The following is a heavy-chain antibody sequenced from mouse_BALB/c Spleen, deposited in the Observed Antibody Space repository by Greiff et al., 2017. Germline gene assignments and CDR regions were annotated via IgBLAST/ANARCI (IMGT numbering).Heavy chain of an antibody. CDR2: INPSSGYT. J-gene: IGHJ4*01. Sequence: VQLQQSGAELARPGASVKMSCKASGYTFTSYTMHWVKQRPGQGLEWIGYINPSSGYTNYNQKFKDKATLTADKSSSTAYMQLSSLTSEDSAVYYCARQVLGSSYAMDYWGQGTSVTVSS. CDR3: ARQVLGSSYAMDY. CDR1: GYTFTSYT. D-gene: IGHD1-1*01. V-gene: IGHV1-4*01.